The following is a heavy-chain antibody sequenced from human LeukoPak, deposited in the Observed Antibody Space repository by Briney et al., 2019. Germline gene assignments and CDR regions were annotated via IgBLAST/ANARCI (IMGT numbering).Heavy chain of an antibody. J-gene: IGHJ6*02. CDR2: VYSNDNT. D-gene: IGHD2-21*02. CDR3: GSSTAHYYNYGMDV. CDR1: GFVVSSKY. V-gene: IGHV3-53*01. Sequence: GGSLRLSCAASGFVVSSKYMSWVRQAPGKGLEWVSAVYSNDNTYYADPVKGRFSISRDKSKNTLYLQMNSLRAEDTAVYYCGSSTAHYYNYGMDVWGQGATVTVSS.